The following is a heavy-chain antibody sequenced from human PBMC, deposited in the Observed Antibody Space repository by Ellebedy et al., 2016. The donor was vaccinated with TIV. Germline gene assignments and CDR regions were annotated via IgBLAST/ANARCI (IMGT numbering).Heavy chain of an antibody. CDR1: GYTFSGYW. V-gene: IGHV3-7*01. D-gene: IGHD6-13*01. Sequence: GGSLRLSCAASGYTFSGYWMIWVRQAPGKGLEWVANINQDGSEQAYVDSVKGRFAISRDNAKNSLYLQMNSLRAEDTAVYYCARDSEFYSSSWYGPNFDYWGQGTLVTVSS. J-gene: IGHJ4*02. CDR2: INQDGSEQ. CDR3: ARDSEFYSSSWYGPNFDY.